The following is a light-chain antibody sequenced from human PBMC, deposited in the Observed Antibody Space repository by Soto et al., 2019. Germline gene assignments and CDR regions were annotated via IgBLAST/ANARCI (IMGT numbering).Light chain of an antibody. CDR2: DAS. V-gene: IGKV1-5*01. CDR3: HQYNSYLFT. Sequence: DIQMTQSPSTLSASVGDRVTITCRASQSISSWLAWYQQKPGKAPKLLIYDASSLESGVPSRFSGSGSGTEFTLTISCLQPDDFATYYCHQYNSYLFTVGPGTKVDIK. J-gene: IGKJ3*01. CDR1: QSISSW.